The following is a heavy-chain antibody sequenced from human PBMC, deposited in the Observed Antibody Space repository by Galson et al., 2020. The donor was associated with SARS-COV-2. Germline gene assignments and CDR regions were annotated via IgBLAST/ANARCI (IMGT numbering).Heavy chain of an antibody. Sequence: SETLSLTCTVSGGSVSSSSYYWGWVRQPPGKGLEWIGIIYDSGSTYYNLSLKSRVTISVDTSKNQFSLKMNSVTAADTAVYYCARLTPTQWELPNYFDYWGQGTLVTVSS. CDR2: IYDSGST. D-gene: IGHD1-26*01. V-gene: IGHV4-39*01. CDR3: ARLTPTQWELPNYFDY. J-gene: IGHJ4*02. CDR1: GGSVSSSSYY.